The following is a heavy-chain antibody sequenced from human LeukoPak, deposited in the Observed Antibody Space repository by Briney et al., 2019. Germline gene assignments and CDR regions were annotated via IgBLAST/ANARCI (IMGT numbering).Heavy chain of an antibody. Sequence: GASVKVSCKASGYTFTSYDINWVRQATGQGLEWRGWMNPNSGNTGYAQKFQGRVTITRNTSISTAYMELSSLRSEDTAVYYCARIIAAAGGAYYYYYYMDVWGKGTTVTVSS. CDR3: ARIIAAAGGAYYYYYYMDV. CDR2: MNPNSGNT. J-gene: IGHJ6*03. CDR1: GYTFTSYD. V-gene: IGHV1-8*03. D-gene: IGHD6-13*01.